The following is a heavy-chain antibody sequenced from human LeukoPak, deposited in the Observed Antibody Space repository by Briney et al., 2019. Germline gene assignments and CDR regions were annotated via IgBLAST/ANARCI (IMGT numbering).Heavy chain of an antibody. CDR2: IIPILGIA. J-gene: IGHJ4*02. D-gene: IGHD5-24*01. CDR3: ARARTDRDGYNGDDY. V-gene: IGHV1-69*04. CDR1: GGTFSSYA. Sequence: ASVKVSCKASGGTFSSYAISWVRQAPRQGLEWMGRIIPILGIANYAQKFQGRVTITADKSTSTAYMELSSLRSEDTAVYYCARARTDRDGYNGDDYWGQGTLVTVSS.